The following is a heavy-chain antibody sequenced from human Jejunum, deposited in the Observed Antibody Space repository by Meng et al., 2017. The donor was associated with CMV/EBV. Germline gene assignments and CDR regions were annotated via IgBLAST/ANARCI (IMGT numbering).Heavy chain of an antibody. Sequence: VEPGGSGGGLVLRGESLRLSGEDSGFHVASSDRRWVRQAPGRGLEWVSVIHIDGSTYYADSVKGRFTISRDNSKNTMYLQMNSLGVEDTAVFYCARTVATSHNYYFVQWGQGTLVTVSS. CDR1: GFHVASSD. CDR3: ARTVATSHNYYFVQ. J-gene: IGHJ4*02. D-gene: IGHD5-12*01. CDR2: IHIDGST. V-gene: IGHV3-66*01.